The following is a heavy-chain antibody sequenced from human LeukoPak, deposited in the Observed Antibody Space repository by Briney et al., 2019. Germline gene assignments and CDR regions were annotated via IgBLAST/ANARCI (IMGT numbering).Heavy chain of an antibody. CDR3: ARASGGYYDSSGSFDY. CDR2: IYHSGST. Sequence: SETLSLTCAVSGGSISSSNWWSWVRQPPGKGLEWIGEIYHSGSTNYNPSLKSRVTISVDKSKNQFSLKLSSVTAADTAVYHCARASGGYYDSSGSFDYWGQGTLVTVSS. V-gene: IGHV4-4*02. CDR1: GGSISSSNW. D-gene: IGHD3-22*01. J-gene: IGHJ4*02.